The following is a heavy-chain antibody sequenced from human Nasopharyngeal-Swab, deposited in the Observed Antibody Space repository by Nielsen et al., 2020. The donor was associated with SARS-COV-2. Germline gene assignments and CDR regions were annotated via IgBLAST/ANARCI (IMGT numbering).Heavy chain of an antibody. CDR3: AGQETGGYQYYFDY. CDR2: IYYSGST. V-gene: IGHV4-39*01. J-gene: IGHJ4*02. D-gene: IGHD5-12*01. Sequence: WIRQPPGQGLEWIGSIYYSGSTYYNPSLKSRVTISVDTSKNQFSLKLSSVTAADTAVYYCAGQETGGYQYYFDYWGQGTLVTVSS.